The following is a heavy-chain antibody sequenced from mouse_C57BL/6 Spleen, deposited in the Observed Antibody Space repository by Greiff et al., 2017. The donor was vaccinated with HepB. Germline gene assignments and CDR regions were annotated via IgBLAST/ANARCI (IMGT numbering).Heavy chain of an antibody. CDR3: TGSSGWDY. V-gene: IGHV14-4*01. CDR1: GFNIKDDY. J-gene: IGHJ2*01. Sequence: VQLQQSGAELVRPGASVKLSCTASGFNIKDDYMHWVKQRPEQGLEWIGWIDPENGDTEYASKFQGKATITADTSSNTAYLQLSSLTSEDTAVYYCTGSSGWDYWGQGTTLTVSS. D-gene: IGHD3-2*02. CDR2: IDPENGDT.